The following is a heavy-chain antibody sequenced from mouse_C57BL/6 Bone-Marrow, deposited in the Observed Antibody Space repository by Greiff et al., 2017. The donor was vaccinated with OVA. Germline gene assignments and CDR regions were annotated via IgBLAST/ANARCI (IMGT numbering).Heavy chain of an antibody. Sequence: VKLQESGAELVRPGASVTLSCKASGYTFTDYEMHWVKQTPVHGLEWIGAIDPETGGTAYNQKFKGKAILTADKSSSTAYMELRSLTSEDSAVYYCTRGGWLLFAYWGQGTLVTVSA. V-gene: IGHV1-15*01. CDR2: IDPETGGT. J-gene: IGHJ3*01. D-gene: IGHD2-3*01. CDR1: GYTFTDYE. CDR3: TRGGWLLFAY.